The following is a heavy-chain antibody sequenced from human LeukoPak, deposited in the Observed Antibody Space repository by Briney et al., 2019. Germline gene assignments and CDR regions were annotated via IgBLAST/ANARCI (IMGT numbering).Heavy chain of an antibody. CDR2: NSGST. D-gene: IGHD1-26*01. J-gene: IGHJ3*02. Sequence: YPSETLSLTCTVSGDSIGSYFWSWIRQPPGKGLEWIGYNSGSTDYNPSLKSRVTILLDRSKNQFSLKLSSVTAADTAIYYCARGRGYGGNYLRSFDIWGQGTMVTVSS. CDR3: ARGRGYGGNYLRSFDI. CDR1: GDSIGSYF. V-gene: IGHV4-59*08.